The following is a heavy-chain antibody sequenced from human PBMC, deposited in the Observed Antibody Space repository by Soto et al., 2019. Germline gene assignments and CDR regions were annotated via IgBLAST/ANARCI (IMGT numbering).Heavy chain of an antibody. CDR3: ARKRQLVYFDY. CDR2: ISSGNGNT. V-gene: IGHV1-3*01. D-gene: IGHD6-6*01. CDR1: GYTFTYYT. J-gene: IGHJ4*02. Sequence: QVQLVQSGAEVKEPGASVKVSCKASGYTFTYYTIHWVRQAPGQGLEWMGSISSGNGNTKFSQKFQDRVTFTRDTSAGTAYMELGSLRSDDTAVYYCARKRQLVYFDYWGQGTLVTVSS.